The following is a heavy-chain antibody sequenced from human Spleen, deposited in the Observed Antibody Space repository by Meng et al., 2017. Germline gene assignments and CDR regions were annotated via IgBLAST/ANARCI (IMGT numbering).Heavy chain of an antibody. CDR3: ARLYSSSEGRH. Sequence: EVQLLDSGGGLVQPGWSLRLSCVASGFTFSGYPMSWVRQAPGKGLEWVSTIGSAGDTAYYADSVKGRFTISRDNSKNTLYLQMDSLRAEDTAIFYCARLYSSSEGRHWGQGALVTVSS. CDR2: IGSAGDTA. CDR1: GFTFSGYP. D-gene: IGHD6-6*01. J-gene: IGHJ4*02. V-gene: IGHV3-23*01.